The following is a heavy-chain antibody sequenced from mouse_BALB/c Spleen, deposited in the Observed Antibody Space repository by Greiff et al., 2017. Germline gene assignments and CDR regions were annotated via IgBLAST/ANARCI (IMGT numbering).Heavy chain of an antibody. CDR3: ARYGYDDAMDY. J-gene: IGHJ4*01. CDR1: GFTFSDYY. D-gene: IGHD2-2*01. V-gene: IGHV5-4*02. CDR2: ISDGGSYT. Sequence: EVMLVESGGGLVKPGGSLKLSCAASGFTFSDYYMYWVRQTPEKRLEWVATISDGGSYTYYPDSVKGRFTISRDNAKNNLYLQMSSLKSEDTAMYYCARYGYDDAMDYWGQGTSVTVSS.